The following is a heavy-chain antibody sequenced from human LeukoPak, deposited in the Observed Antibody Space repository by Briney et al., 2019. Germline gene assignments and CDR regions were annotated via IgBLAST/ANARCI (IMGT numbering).Heavy chain of an antibody. CDR3: ASEGVVGAAAHFDY. D-gene: IGHD1-26*01. CDR2: IDVGSYA. J-gene: IGHJ4*02. Sequence: GGSLRLSCAASGFSFSRYGMNWVRQAPGKGLEWVSSIDVGSYAYYADSVKGRFTVSRDNAKNSLYLQMNSLRVEDTAVYYCASEGVVGAAAHFDYWGQGALVTVSS. CDR1: GFSFSRYG. V-gene: IGHV3-21*06.